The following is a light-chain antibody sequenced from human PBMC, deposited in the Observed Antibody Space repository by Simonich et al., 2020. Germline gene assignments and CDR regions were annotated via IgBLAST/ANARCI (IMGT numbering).Light chain of an antibody. CDR2: WAS. CDR1: QSVLYSSNNKTY. Sequence: DIVMTQSPDSLAVSLGERATINCKSTQSVLYSSNNKTYLAWYQQKQGQPPNLLIYWASTRESGVPDRCSGSGSGTEFTLTISSLQAEDVAVYYCQQYYSTPRTFGQGTKVEIK. J-gene: IGKJ1*01. CDR3: QQYYSTPRT. V-gene: IGKV4-1*01.